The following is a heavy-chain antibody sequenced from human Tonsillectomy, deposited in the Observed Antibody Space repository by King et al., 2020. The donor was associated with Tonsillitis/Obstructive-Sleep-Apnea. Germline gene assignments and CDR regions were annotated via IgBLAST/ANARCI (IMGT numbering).Heavy chain of an antibody. CDR1: GGSISSYY. CDR2: IYYSGST. V-gene: IGHV4-59*01. J-gene: IGHJ4*02. Sequence: VQLQESGPGLVKPSETLSLTCTVSGGSISSYYWSWIRQPPGKGLEWFGYIYYSGSTNYNPSLQTRVTISVDTSKNQFSLKLSSVTAADTAVYYCARAPPENCSSTSCFQYFDYWGQGTLVTVSS. D-gene: IGHD2-2*01. CDR3: ARAPPENCSSTSCFQYFDY.